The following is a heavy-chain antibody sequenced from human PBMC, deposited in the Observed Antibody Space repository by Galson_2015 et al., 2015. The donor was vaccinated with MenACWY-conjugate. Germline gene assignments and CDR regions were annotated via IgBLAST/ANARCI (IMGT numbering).Heavy chain of an antibody. J-gene: IGHJ5*02. CDR3: VRDPKLSSSWSLFDP. CDR2: HNTNTGTP. V-gene: IGHV7-4-1*02. D-gene: IGHD6-13*01. CDR1: GYTFTAYA. Sequence: SVKVSCKASGYTFTAYAINWVRQAPGQGLEWLGWHNTNTGTPTHAQGFTGRLVFSLDTSVSTAYLQISSLKAEDTAIYYCVRDPKLSSSWSLFDPWGQGTLVTVSS.